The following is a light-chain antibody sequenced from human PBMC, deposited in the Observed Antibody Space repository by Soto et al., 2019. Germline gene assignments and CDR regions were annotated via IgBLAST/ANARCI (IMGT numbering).Light chain of an antibody. CDR2: ENN. CDR1: ASNIGRDP. CDR3: AAWDGSLKGFV. V-gene: IGLV1-44*01. J-gene: IGLJ1*01. Sequence: QSALTQPPSASGAPGQSVTISCSRSASNIGRDPVNWYQQVPGTAPKLLIYENNHRPSGVPDRFSRSKSGTSASLVISGRQCEDEAEYFCAAWDGSLKGFVFGNGTKLTV.